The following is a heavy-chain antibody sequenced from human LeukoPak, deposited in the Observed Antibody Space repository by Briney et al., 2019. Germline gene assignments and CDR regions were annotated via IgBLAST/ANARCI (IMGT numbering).Heavy chain of an antibody. CDR3: ARGHYNILTGSRYFDY. CDR2: IYTSGST. Sequence: SETLSLTCSVSGGSLSTYSWTWIRQPAGKGLEWIGRIYTSGSTNYNPSLKSRVTMSVDTSKNQFSLKPTSVTAADTAVYYCARGHYNILTGSRYFDYWGQGTLVTVSS. D-gene: IGHD3-9*01. V-gene: IGHV4-4*07. J-gene: IGHJ4*02. CDR1: GGSLSTYS.